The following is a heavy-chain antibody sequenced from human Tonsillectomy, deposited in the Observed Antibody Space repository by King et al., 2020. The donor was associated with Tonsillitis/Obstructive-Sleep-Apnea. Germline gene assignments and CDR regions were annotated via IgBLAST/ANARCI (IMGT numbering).Heavy chain of an antibody. J-gene: IGHJ6*03. CDR3: ARGEIVLVAATKFYYYYMDV. Sequence: VQLQQWGAGLLKPSETLSLTCAVYGGSFSSYYWNWIRQPPGKGLEWIGEINHSGSTNYNPSLKCRVTISVDTSKNQFSLKLSSVTAADTAVYYCARGEIVLVAATKFYYYYMDVWGKGTTVTVSS. CDR1: GGSFSSYY. CDR2: INHSGST. D-gene: IGHD2-2*01. V-gene: IGHV4-34*01.